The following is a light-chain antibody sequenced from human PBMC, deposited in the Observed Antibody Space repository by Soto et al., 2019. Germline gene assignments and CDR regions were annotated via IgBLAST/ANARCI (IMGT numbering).Light chain of an antibody. J-gene: IGKJ5*01. CDR3: QQYNNWPPIT. V-gene: IGKV3-20*01. CDR1: QTVTSSF. Sequence: EIVLTQSPGTLSLSPGARAPLSCRARQTVTSSFLAWYQRKPGQAPRLLIYGASDRATGIPDRFSGSGSGTDFTLTISSLQSEDFAVYYCQQYNNWPPITFGQGTRLEIK. CDR2: GAS.